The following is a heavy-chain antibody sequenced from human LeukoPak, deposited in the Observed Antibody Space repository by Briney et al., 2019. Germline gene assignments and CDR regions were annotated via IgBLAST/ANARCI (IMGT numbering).Heavy chain of an antibody. CDR2: IYTSGST. D-gene: IGHD1-26*01. J-gene: IGHJ3*02. Sequence: SETLSLTCLLSAGSISSGRYYWSWLRQPAGKGREWIGRIYTSGSTNYNPSLKSRVTISVDTSKNQFSLKLSSVTAADTAVYYCAREEPHDAFDIWGQGTMVTASS. CDR1: AGSISSGRYY. V-gene: IGHV4-61*02. CDR3: AREEPHDAFDI.